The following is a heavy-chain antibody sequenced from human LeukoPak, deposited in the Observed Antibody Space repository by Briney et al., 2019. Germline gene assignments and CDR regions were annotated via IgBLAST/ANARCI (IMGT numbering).Heavy chain of an antibody. Sequence: SQTLSLTCDISGDSLFTNSVAWNWIRQSPSRGLEWLGRTYYRSKWSFDYAVSVKSRITISADTSKNQFSLQLNSVTPEDTAVYYCARGKYTSFDNWGQGTLVTVSS. V-gene: IGHV6-1*01. CDR1: GDSLFTNSVA. J-gene: IGHJ4*02. D-gene: IGHD2-2*01. CDR3: ARGKYTSFDN. CDR2: TYYRSKWSF.